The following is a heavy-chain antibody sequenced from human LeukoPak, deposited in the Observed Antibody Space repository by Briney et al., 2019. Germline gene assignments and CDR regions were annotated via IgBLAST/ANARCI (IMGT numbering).Heavy chain of an antibody. CDR3: ARDLSPVVRASPMGY. J-gene: IGHJ4*02. CDR1: GFSFTSYG. Sequence: PGGSLRLSCAASGFSFTSYGMHWVRQAPGKGLEWVALITYDGYYKYYSDSVKGRFTISSDTSKNTLYLQMNGLRAEDTAVYYCARDLSPVVRASPMGYWGQGTLVTVSS. V-gene: IGHV3-30*03. CDR2: ITYDGYYK. D-gene: IGHD3-10*01.